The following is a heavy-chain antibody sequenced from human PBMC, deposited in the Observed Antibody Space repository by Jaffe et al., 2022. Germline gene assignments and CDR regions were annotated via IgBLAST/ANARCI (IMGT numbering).Heavy chain of an antibody. Sequence: QVQLQESGPGLVKPSETLSLTCTVSGGSISSYYWSWIRQPPGKGLEWIGYIYYSGSTNYNPSLKSRVTISVDTSKNQFSLKLSSVTAADTAVYYCARVSRYYGSGSTQDYYYYYMDVWGKGTTVTVSS. CDR1: GGSISSYY. J-gene: IGHJ6*03. CDR3: ARVSRYYGSGSTQDYYYYYMDV. CDR2: IYYSGST. D-gene: IGHD3-10*01. V-gene: IGHV4-59*01.